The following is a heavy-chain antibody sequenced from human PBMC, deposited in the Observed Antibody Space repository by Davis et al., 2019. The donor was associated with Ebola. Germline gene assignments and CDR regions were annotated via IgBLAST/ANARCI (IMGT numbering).Heavy chain of an antibody. CDR2: ISGSGGST. CDR3: AKDKNYDFWSGYPHDAFDI. Sequence: GESLKISCAASGFTFSSYAMSWVRQAPGKRLEWVSAISGSGGSTYYAGSVKGRFTISRDNSKNTLYLQMNSLRAEDTAIYYCAKDKNYDFWSGYPHDAFDIWGQGTMVTVSS. CDR1: GFTFSSYA. D-gene: IGHD3-3*01. V-gene: IGHV3-23*01. J-gene: IGHJ3*02.